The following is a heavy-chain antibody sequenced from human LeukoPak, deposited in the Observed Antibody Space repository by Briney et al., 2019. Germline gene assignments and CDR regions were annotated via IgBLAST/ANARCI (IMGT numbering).Heavy chain of an antibody. D-gene: IGHD2-15*01. V-gene: IGHV1-8*01. CDR2: MNPNSGNT. CDR3: AKVAYCSGGSCLYYFDY. J-gene: IGHJ4*02. CDR1: GYTFTSYN. Sequence: ASVKVSCKASGYTFTSYNINWVRQATGQGLEWMGWMNPNSGNTGYAQKFQGRVTMTRDTSISTAYMKLSSLRSEDTAVYYCAKVAYCSGGSCLYYFDYWGQGTLVTVSS.